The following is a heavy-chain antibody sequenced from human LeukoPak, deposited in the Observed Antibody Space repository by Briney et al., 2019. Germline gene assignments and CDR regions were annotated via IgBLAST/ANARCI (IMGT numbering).Heavy chain of an antibody. CDR2: INPNSGGT. V-gene: IGHV1-2*02. Sequence: KPGASVKVSCKASGYTFTGYYMHWVRQAPGQGVEWMGWINPNSGGTNYAQKFQGRVTMTRDTSISTAYMELSRLRSDDTAVYYCARIGYCSGGSCPFDYWGQGTLVTVSS. CDR3: ARIGYCSGGSCPFDY. J-gene: IGHJ4*02. CDR1: GYTFTGYY. D-gene: IGHD2-15*01.